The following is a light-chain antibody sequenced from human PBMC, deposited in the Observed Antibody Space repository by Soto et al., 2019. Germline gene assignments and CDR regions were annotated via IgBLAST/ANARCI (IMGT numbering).Light chain of an antibody. CDR3: ETWDSNTLWV. V-gene: IGLV4-60*03. CDR2: LEGSGSY. J-gene: IGLJ3*02. CDR1: SGHSSYI. Sequence: QLVLTQSSSASASLGSSVKLTCTLSSGHSSYIIAWHQQQLGKAPRYLMKLEGSGSYNKGSGVPDRFSGSSSGADRYLTISNLQSEDEADYYCETWDSNTLWVFGGGTKLTVL.